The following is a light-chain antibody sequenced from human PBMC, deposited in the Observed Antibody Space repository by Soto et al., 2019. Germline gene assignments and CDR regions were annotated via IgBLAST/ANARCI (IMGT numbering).Light chain of an antibody. CDR2: EVS. CDR3: SSYTRSSTVV. CDR1: SSDVGGYNY. J-gene: IGLJ2*01. Sequence: QSALTQPASVSGSPGQSITISCTGTSSDVGGYNYVSWYRQHPGQVPKLMIYEVSNRPSGVSTRFSGSKSGNTASLTISGRQAEDEADYYCSSYTRSSTVVFGGGTKLTVL. V-gene: IGLV2-14*01.